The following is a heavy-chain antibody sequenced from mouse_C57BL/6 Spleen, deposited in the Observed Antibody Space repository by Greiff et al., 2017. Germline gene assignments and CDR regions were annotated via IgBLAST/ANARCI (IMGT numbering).Heavy chain of an antibody. Sequence: EVQLQQSGPELVKPGASVKISCKASGYTFTDYYMNWVKQSHGKSLEWIGDINPNNGGTSYNQKFKGKATLTVDKSSSTAYMELRSLTSEDSAVYYCARSSYYGNYYAMDYWGQGTSVTVSS. J-gene: IGHJ4*01. CDR1: GYTFTDYY. CDR3: ARSSYYGNYYAMDY. V-gene: IGHV1-26*01. CDR2: INPNNGGT. D-gene: IGHD2-1*01.